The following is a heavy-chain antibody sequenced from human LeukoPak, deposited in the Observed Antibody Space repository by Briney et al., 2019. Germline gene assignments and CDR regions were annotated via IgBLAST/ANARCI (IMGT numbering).Heavy chain of an antibody. Sequence: GRSLRLSCAASGFTFSSYAMHWVRQAPGKGLEWVAVISYDGSNKYYADSVKGRFTLSRDNSKNTLYLQMNSLRAEDTAIYYCAKERQAGDYFTSDYWGLGTLVTVSS. CDR1: GFTFSSYA. J-gene: IGHJ4*02. CDR3: AKERQAGDYFTSDY. CDR2: ISYDGSNK. V-gene: IGHV3-30-3*01. D-gene: IGHD4-17*01.